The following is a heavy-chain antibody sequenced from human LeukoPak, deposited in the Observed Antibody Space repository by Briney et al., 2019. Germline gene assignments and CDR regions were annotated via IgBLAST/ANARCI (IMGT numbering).Heavy chain of an antibody. CDR2: IRYDGSNK. CDR1: GFSFSNFG. J-gene: IGHJ4*02. CDR3: AKYYRESSGASPLDY. D-gene: IGHD3-22*01. V-gene: IGHV3-30*02. Sequence: GGSLRLSCVASGFSFSNFGMHWVRQAPGKGLEWVAFIRYDGSNKYYADSVKGRFTISRDNSKSTVYLQMNSLRVEDTAAYYCAKYYRESSGASPLDYWGQGTRVTVSS.